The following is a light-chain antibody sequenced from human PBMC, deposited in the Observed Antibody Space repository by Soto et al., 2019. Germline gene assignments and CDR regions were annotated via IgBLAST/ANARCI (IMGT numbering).Light chain of an antibody. CDR2: DTF. Sequence: IVLTQSPASLSVSPGGRATLSCRASQDISTYLAWYQQKPGQAPRLIIYDTFNRVSGVPDTFSGSGSGTVFTLTINNVAPEDSAIYYCQQRSAWPLTFGGGTKVE. CDR3: QQRSAWPLT. J-gene: IGKJ4*01. V-gene: IGKV3-11*01. CDR1: QDISTY.